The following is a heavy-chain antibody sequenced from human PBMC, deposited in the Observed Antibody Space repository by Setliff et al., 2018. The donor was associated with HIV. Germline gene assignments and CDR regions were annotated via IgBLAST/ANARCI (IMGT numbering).Heavy chain of an antibody. D-gene: IGHD3-22*01. CDR2: MNHRGVI. CDR3: AREDTTGYYSLSAFDI. J-gene: IGHJ3*02. V-gene: IGHV4-34*01. CDR1: GGSFSGYY. Sequence: SETLSLTCTVYGGSFSGYYWTWIRQPPGKGLEFIGEMNHRGVIKYLSSLKSRVTMSVDTSKNQFSLKLKSVTAADTAVYYCAREDTTGYYSLSAFDIWGQGTLVTVSS.